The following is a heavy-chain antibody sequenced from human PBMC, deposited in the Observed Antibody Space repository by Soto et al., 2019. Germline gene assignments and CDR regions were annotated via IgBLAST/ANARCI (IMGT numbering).Heavy chain of an antibody. CDR2: IYYSGST. V-gene: IGHV4-59*01. CDR1: VGSIRSYY. CDR3: ARLLSMPSPYNCFDP. J-gene: IGHJ5*02. Sequence: ESLSLACTVCVGSIRSYYWGWVRQPPGKGLEWIGYIYYSGSTNYNPSLKSRVTISVDTSKNQFSLKLSSVTAADTAVYYCARLLSMPSPYNCFDPWGQGTRVTVSS. D-gene: IGHD2-2*01.